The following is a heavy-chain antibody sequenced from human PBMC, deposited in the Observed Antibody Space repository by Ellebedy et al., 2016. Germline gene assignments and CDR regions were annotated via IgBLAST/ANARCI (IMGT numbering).Heavy chain of an antibody. CDR1: GGSISSSSYY. J-gene: IGHJ6*02. D-gene: IGHD2-15*01. CDR3: ARSEMVVYYYYYGMDV. CDR2: IYYSGST. Sequence: SETLSLXXTVSGGSISSSSYYWGWIRQPPGKGLEWIGSIYYSGSTYYNPSLKSRVTISVDTSKNQFSLKLSSVTVADTAVYYCARSEMVVYYYYYGMDVWGQGTTVTVSS. V-gene: IGHV4-39*01.